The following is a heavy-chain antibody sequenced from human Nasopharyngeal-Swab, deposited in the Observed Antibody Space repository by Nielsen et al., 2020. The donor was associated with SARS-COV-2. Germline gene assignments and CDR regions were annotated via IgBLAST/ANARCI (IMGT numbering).Heavy chain of an antibody. V-gene: IGHV3-23*01. CDR1: GFTFSSYA. CDR3: VGQSPEGYYYYYMDV. J-gene: IGHJ6*03. Sequence: GESLKISCAASGFTFSSYAMSWVRQAPGKGLEWVSAISGSGGSTYYADSVKGRFTISRDNSKNTLFLQMNSGRVEDTAVYYCVGQSPEGYYYYYMDVWGTGTTVTVSS. CDR2: ISGSGGST.